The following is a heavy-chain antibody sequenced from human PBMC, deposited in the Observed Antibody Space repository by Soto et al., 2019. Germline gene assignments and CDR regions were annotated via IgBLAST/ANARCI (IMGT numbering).Heavy chain of an antibody. J-gene: IGHJ2*01. D-gene: IGHD2-15*01. Sequence: GGSLRLSCAASGFTFGSFNMIWVRQAPGKGLEWVSTISSTGSSTYYADSVKGRFTISRDNSKNTVFVQMNSLRAEDTAVYYCARDRGYCSGGTCYWCFDLWGRGTLVTAPQ. CDR2: ISSTGSST. CDR1: GFTFGSFN. CDR3: ARDRGYCSGGTCYWCFDL. V-gene: IGHV3-23*01.